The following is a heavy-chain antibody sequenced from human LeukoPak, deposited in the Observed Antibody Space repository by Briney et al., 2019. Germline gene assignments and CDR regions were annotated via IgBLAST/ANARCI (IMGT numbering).Heavy chain of an antibody. D-gene: IGHD3-16*01. CDR2: IYYSGST. CDR3: ARSTGSAMFIDY. J-gene: IGHJ4*02. CDR1: GGSISPYY. V-gene: IGHV4-59*01. Sequence: PSETLSLTCTVSGGSISPYYWSWIRQPPGKGLEWLGYIYYSGSTDYNPSLKSRVAISVDTSKNQFPLKLSSVTAADTAVYYCARSTGSAMFIDYWGQGTLVTVSS.